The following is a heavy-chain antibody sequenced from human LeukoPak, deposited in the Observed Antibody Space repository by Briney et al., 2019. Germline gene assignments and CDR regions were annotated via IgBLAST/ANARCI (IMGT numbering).Heavy chain of an antibody. CDR1: GGSISSSSYY. J-gene: IGHJ5*02. CDR2: IYYSGST. V-gene: IGHV4-39*07. CDR3: ARGALVDGSNWFDP. Sequence: SETLFLTCTVSGGSISSSSYYWGWIRQPPGKGLEWIGSIYYSGSTYYNPSLKSRVTISVDTSKNQFSLKLSSVTAADTAVYYCARGALVDGSNWFDPWGQGTLVTVSS. D-gene: IGHD6-6*01.